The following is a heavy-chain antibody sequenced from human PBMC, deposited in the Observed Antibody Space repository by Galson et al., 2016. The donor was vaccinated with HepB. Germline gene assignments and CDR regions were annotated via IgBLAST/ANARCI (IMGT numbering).Heavy chain of an antibody. CDR2: MSYDGYSI. J-gene: IGHJ4*02. D-gene: IGHD6-19*01. CDR3: AREGYTSGWAGAFDN. Sequence: SLRLSCAASGIAFSNSIMHWVRQAPGKGLDWVALMSYDGYSIQYGDSVRGRFTISRDDSKNTLYLEVNSLRVEDTAVYFCAREGYTSGWAGAFDNWGLGTLVTVSS. V-gene: IGHV3-30-3*01. CDR1: GIAFSNSI.